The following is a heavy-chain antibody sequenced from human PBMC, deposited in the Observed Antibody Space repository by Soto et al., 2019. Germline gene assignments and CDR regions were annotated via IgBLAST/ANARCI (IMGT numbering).Heavy chain of an antibody. CDR2: IKQDGSEK. D-gene: IGHD3-10*01. Sequence: GGSLRLSCAASGFTFSSYWMSWVRQAPGKGLEGVANIKQDGSEKYYVDSVKGRFTISRDNAKNSLYLQMHSLRAEATAVYYCASVPGIFMDYYPYCCMVVWGKRTTVTVSS. J-gene: IGHJ6*03. CDR1: GFTFSSYW. V-gene: IGHV3-7*01. CDR3: ASVPGIFMDYYPYCCMVV.